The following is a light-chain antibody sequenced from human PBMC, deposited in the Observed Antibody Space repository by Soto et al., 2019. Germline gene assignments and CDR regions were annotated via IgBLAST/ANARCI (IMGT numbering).Light chain of an antibody. CDR3: QQRSNWLT. CDR1: ETVNSNY. Sequence: DIVLTQSPGTLSLSPGERATLSCRASETVNSNYLAWYQQKPGQAPRLLIYDASNRATGIPARFSGSGSGTDFTLTISSLEPEDFAVYYCQQRSNWLTFGQGTRLEIK. J-gene: IGKJ5*01. V-gene: IGKV3-11*01. CDR2: DAS.